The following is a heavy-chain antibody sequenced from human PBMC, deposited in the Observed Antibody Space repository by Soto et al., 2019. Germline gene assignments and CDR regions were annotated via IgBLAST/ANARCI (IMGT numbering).Heavy chain of an antibody. V-gene: IGHV4-31*03. CDR3: AREVGYYGSGSLNAFDI. CDR2: IYYSGST. D-gene: IGHD3-10*01. J-gene: IGHJ3*02. CDR1: GGSISSGGYY. Sequence: QVQLQESGPGLVKPSQTLSLTCTVSGGSISSGGYYWSWIRQHPGKGLEWIGYIYYSGSTYYNPSLKSRVTRSVDTSKNQFSLKLSSVTAADTAVYYCAREVGYYGSGSLNAFDIWGQGTMVTVSS.